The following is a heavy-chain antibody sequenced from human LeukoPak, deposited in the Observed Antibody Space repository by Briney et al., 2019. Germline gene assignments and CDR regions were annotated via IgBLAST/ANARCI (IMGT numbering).Heavy chain of an antibody. CDR1: GYTLTELS. CDR3: ATVDIVGATRADAFDI. D-gene: IGHD1-26*01. CDR2: FDPEDGET. Sequence: APVKVSCKVSGYTLTELSMHWVRQAPGKGLEWMGGFDPEDGETIYAQKFQGRVTMTEDTSTDTAYMELSSLRSEDTAVYYCATVDIVGATRADAFDIWGQGTMVTVSS. V-gene: IGHV1-24*01. J-gene: IGHJ3*02.